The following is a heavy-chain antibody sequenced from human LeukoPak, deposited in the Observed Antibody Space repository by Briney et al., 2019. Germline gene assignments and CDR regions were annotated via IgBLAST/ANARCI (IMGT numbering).Heavy chain of an antibody. V-gene: IGHV3-21*01. CDR2: ISSSSSYI. D-gene: IGHD5-18*01. CDR1: GFTFSSYS. J-gene: IGHJ4*02. Sequence: GGSLRLSCAASGFTFSSYSMNWVRQAPGKGLEWVSSISSSSSYIYYADSVKGRFIISRDNAKNSLYLQMNSLRAEDTAVYYCARARGYSYGYVYWGQGTLVTVSS. CDR3: ARARGYSYGYVY.